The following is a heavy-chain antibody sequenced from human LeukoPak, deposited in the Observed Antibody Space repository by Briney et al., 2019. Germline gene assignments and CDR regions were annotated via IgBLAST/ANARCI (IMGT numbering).Heavy chain of an antibody. V-gene: IGHV3-9*01. CDR1: GFTFDDYA. Sequence: GGSLRLSCAASGFTFDDYAMPWVRQAPGKGLEWVSGISWNSGSIGYADSVKGRFTISRDNAKNSLYLQMNSQRAEDTALYYCAKGSDFWSGYYDYWGQGTLVTVSS. D-gene: IGHD3-3*01. CDR3: AKGSDFWSGYYDY. J-gene: IGHJ4*02. CDR2: ISWNSGSI.